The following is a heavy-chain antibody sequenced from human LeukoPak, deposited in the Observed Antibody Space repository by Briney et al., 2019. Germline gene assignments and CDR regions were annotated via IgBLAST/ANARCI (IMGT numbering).Heavy chain of an antibody. J-gene: IGHJ4*02. Sequence: PGGSLRLSCAASGLTFSSYWMHWVRQAPGKGLEWVSAISGSGGSTYYADSVKGRFTISRDNSKNTLYLQMNSLRAEDTAVYYCAKVGTRFLEWLSKCYFDYWGQGTLVTVSS. D-gene: IGHD3-3*01. CDR3: AKVGTRFLEWLSKCYFDY. V-gene: IGHV3-23*01. CDR1: GLTFSSYW. CDR2: ISGSGGST.